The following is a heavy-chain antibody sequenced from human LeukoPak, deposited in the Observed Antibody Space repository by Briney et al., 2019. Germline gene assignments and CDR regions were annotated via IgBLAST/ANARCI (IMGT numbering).Heavy chain of an antibody. CDR2: ISGSGGST. Sequence: PGGSLRLSCAASGFTFSSYAMSWVRQAPGKGLEWVSAISGSGGSTYYADSVKGRFTISRDNSKTTLFLQMNSLRAEDTAVYYFGRGGGGYCSDTSCSRLFDYWGQGTLVTVSS. CDR1: GFTFSSYA. D-gene: IGHD2-2*01. CDR3: GRGGGGYCSDTSCSRLFDY. V-gene: IGHV3-23*01. J-gene: IGHJ4*02.